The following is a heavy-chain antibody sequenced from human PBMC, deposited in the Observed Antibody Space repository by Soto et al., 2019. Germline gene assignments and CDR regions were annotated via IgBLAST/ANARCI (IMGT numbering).Heavy chain of an antibody. J-gene: IGHJ6*03. Sequence: GASVKVSCKASGYTFTSYSFSWVRQAPGQGPEWMGWSSASNGKTNFAQKFQGRVTMTTDTSTNTAYMELRSLNSDDTAVYYCTGVVTGYYYMDVWGTGTTVTVSS. V-gene: IGHV1-18*01. CDR2: SSASNGKT. D-gene: IGHD5-18*01. CDR3: TGVVTGYYYMDV. CDR1: GYTFTSYS.